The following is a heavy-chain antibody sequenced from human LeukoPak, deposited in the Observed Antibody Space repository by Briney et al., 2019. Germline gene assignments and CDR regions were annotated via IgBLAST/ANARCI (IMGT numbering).Heavy chain of an antibody. D-gene: IGHD2-15*01. CDR3: ARGVVVVVAATYNWFDP. CDR2: ISSSSTI. V-gene: IGHV3-48*01. CDR1: GFTFSSYS. J-gene: IGHJ5*02. Sequence: GGSLRLSCAASGFTFSSYSMNWVRQAPGKGLEWVSYISSSSTIYYADSVKGRFTISRDNAKKSLYLQMNSLRAEDTAVYYCARGVVVVVAATYNWFDPWGQGTLVTVSS.